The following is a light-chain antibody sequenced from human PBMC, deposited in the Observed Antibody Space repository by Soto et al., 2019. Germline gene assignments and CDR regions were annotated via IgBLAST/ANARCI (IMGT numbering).Light chain of an antibody. CDR1: SSDVGGYHY. J-gene: IGLJ1*01. CDR2: DVT. CDR3: CSYAGSDNFV. V-gene: IGLV2-11*01. Sequence: QSALTQPRSVSGSPGQSVTISCTGTSSDVGGYHYVSWYQQHPGKAPKLMIYDVTKRPSGVPDRFSGSKSGNTASLTISGLQAEDEADYYCCSYAGSDNFVFGTGTKVTVL.